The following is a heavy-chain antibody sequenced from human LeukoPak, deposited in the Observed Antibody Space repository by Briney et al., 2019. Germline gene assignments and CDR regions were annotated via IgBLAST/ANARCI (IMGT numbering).Heavy chain of an antibody. J-gene: IGHJ3*02. D-gene: IGHD6-19*01. CDR1: GYTFTSYD. CDR2: MNPNSGNT. V-gene: IGHV1-8*01. CDR3: ARRWGAWYSSGWFLNGAFDI. Sequence: ASVKVSCKASGYTFTSYDINWVRQATGQGLEWMGWMNPNSGNTGYAQKFQGRVTMTRNTSISTAYMELSSLRSEDTAVYYCARRWGAWYSSGWFLNGAFDIWGQGTMVTVSS.